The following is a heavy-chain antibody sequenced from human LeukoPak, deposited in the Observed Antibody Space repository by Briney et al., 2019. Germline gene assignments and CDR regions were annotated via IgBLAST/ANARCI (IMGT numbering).Heavy chain of an antibody. J-gene: IGHJ3*02. CDR1: GFTFINYA. V-gene: IGHV3-23*01. Sequence: GGSLRLSCAASGFTFINYAMSWVRQAPGKGLEWVSAISGSGGSTYYADSVKGRCTISRDNSKNTLYLQMNGLRAEDTAVYYCATPMVRGVIGSDAFDIWGQGTMVTVSS. D-gene: IGHD3-10*01. CDR3: ATPMVRGVIGSDAFDI. CDR2: ISGSGGST.